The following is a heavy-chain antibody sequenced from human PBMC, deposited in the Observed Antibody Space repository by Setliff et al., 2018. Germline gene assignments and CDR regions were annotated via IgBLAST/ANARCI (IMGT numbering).Heavy chain of an antibody. V-gene: IGHV1-3*01. CDR2: INAGNGDT. Sequence: ASVKVSCKASGYTFANYGLHWVRQAPGQRLEWMGWINAGNGDTKFSQKFQDTITMTADTSASTAYMELSSLRSEDTAVYYCARGRSTYFIDVWGKGTTV. CDR1: GYTFANYG. CDR3: ARGRSTYFIDV. J-gene: IGHJ6*03.